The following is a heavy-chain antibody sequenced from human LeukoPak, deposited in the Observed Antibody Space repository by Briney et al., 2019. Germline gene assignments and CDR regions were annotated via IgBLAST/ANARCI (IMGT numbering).Heavy chain of an antibody. CDR2: ISRSSHYI. J-gene: IGHJ2*01. CDR3: ARDRGPGSGPGDPDWYFDL. Sequence: GGSLRLSCAASGFTFSSYNMNWVRQAPGKGLEWVSSISRSSHYIYYADSVKGRFTISRDSAKNSLYLQMNSLRVEDTAVYYCARDRGPGSGPGDPDWYFDLWGRGTLVTLSS. D-gene: IGHD7-27*01. V-gene: IGHV3-21*01. CDR1: GFTFSSYN.